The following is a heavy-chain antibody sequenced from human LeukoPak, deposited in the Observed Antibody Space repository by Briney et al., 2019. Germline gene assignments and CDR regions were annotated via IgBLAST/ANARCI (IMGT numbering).Heavy chain of an antibody. CDR1: GFTFSSYA. D-gene: IGHD4-17*01. CDR2: ISYDGSNK. V-gene: IGHV3-30*04. J-gene: IGHJ4*02. Sequence: GGSLRLSCAASGFTFSSYAMHWVRQAPGKGLEWVAVISYDGSNKYYADSVKGRFTISRDNSKNTLYLQMNSLRAEDTAVYYCARVAGMTTWDYWGQGTLVTVSS. CDR3: ARVAGMTTWDY.